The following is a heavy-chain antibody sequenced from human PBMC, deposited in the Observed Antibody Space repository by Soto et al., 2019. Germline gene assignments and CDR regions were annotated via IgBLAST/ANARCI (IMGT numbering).Heavy chain of an antibody. CDR3: ARERGSLLFDY. CDR1: GFTFSSYA. CDR2: ISYDGSNK. Sequence: GGSLRLSCAASGFTFSSYAMHWVRQAPGKGLEWVAVISYDGSNKYYADSVKGRFTISRDNSKNTLYLQMNSLGAEDTAGYYCARERGSLLFDYWGQGTLVTVSS. J-gene: IGHJ4*02. V-gene: IGHV3-30*04. D-gene: IGHD3-16*01.